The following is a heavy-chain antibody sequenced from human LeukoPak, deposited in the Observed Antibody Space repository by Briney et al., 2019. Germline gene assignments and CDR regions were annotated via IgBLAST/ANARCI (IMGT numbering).Heavy chain of an antibody. V-gene: IGHV4-4*09. D-gene: IGHD3-3*01. CDR1: GGSISSYY. CDR3: ARQAKYYDFWSGYYKFYFDY. J-gene: IGHJ4*02. Sequence: SETLSLTCTVSGGSISSYYWSWIRQPPGKGLAWIGYIYTSGSTNYNPSLKSRVTISVDTSKNQFSLKLSSVTAADTAVYYCARQAKYYDFWSGYYKFYFDYWGQGTLVTVSS. CDR2: IYTSGST.